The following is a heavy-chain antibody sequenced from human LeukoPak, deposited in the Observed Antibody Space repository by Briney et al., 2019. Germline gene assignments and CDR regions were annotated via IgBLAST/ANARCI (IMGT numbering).Heavy chain of an antibody. CDR3: ARDGGSTGRPYYYYMDV. CDR2: IYSGGST. V-gene: IGHV3-53*01. D-gene: IGHD3-10*01. CDR1: GFTVSSNY. J-gene: IGHJ6*03. Sequence: GSLRLSCAASGFTVSSNYMSWVRQAPGKGLEWVSVIYSGGSTYYADSVKGRFTISRDNAKNSLYLQMNSLRAEDTAVYYCARDGGSTGRPYYYYMDVWGKGTTVTVSS.